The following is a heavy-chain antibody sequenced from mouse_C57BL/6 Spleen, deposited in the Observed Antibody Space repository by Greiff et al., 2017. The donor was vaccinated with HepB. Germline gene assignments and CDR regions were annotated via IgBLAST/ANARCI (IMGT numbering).Heavy chain of an antibody. J-gene: IGHJ2*01. CDR1: GFTFSSYA. V-gene: IGHV5-4*03. CDR2: ISDGGSYT. CDR3: ARASKSSYFDY. Sequence: DVKLVESGGGLVKPGGSLKLSCAASGFTFSSYAMSWVRQTPEKRLEWVATISDGGSYTYYPDNVKGRFTISRDNAKNNLYLQMSHLKSEDTAMYYCARASKSSYFDYWGQGTTLTVSS. D-gene: IGHD1-3*01.